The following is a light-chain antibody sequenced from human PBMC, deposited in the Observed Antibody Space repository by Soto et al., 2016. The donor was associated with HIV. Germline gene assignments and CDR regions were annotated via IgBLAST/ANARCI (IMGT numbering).Light chain of an antibody. CDR2: DNN. V-gene: IGLV3-21*03. CDR1: TIGTKS. Sequence: SYVLTQSPSVSVAPGKTAKITCGGKTIGTKSVHWYQRKPGQAPVMVVYDNNDRPSGIPERFSGSNSGNTATLTISRVEAGDEADYYCQVWDVSSDLVVFGGGTKLTVL. J-gene: IGLJ2*01. CDR3: QVWDVSSDLVV.